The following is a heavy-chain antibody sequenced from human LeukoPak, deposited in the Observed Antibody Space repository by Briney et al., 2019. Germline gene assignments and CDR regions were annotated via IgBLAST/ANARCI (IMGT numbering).Heavy chain of an antibody. D-gene: IGHD3-10*01. Sequence: GGSLRLSCAASGFAFGDFWRSWVRQTPGKGLESVANIKQDGSEKYYVDSVKGRFTISRDNAKNSLYLQMNSLRAEDTAVYYCARAVLLWFGELLSDAFDIWGQGTMVTVSS. J-gene: IGHJ3*02. CDR1: GFAFGDFW. CDR3: ARAVLLWFGELLSDAFDI. V-gene: IGHV3-7*01. CDR2: IKQDGSEK.